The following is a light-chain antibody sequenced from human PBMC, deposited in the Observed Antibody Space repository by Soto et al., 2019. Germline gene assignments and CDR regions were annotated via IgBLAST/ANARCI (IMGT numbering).Light chain of an antibody. J-gene: IGLJ1*01. V-gene: IGLV2-23*01. CDR1: SSDVGTYDL. CDR3: GSSAPSRTFV. CDR2: EAT. Sequence: QSALTQPASVSGSPGQSITISCTGTSSDVGTYDLVSWYQHHPGAAPKLMIYEATRRPSGISNRFSGSEPGNTASLTISGLQAEDEADYYCGSSAPSRTFVFGTGTKLTVL.